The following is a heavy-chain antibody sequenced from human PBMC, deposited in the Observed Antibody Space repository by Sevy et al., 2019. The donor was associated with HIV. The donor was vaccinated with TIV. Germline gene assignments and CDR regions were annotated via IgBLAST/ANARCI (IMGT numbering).Heavy chain of an antibody. D-gene: IGHD2-21*01. CDR1: GFTLSSYT. CDR2: FDRTDIT. J-gene: IGHJ4*02. V-gene: IGHV3-48*02. Sequence: GGSLRLSCEASGFTLSSYTMNWVRQSPEKGLEWVATFDRTDITHYADSVKGRFIISRGTPKNSLFLQMNSLRDDDTAMYFCVRDERAIASHFDYWGRGTLVTVSS. CDR3: VRDERAIASHFDY.